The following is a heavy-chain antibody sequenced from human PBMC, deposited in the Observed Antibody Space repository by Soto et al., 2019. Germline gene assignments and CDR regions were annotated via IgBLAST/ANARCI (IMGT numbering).Heavy chain of an antibody. Sequence: QFQRSQSGAEVKKPGASVNVSCKASGYTFTSYGIGWVRQAPGQWLEWMGWISAYNGNTNYAKKLQCRVTMTTDTSTSTAYMELRSLTSDETAVYYCARDLRGVHRMPFPAAMPRGYWCQGTLVTVSS. CDR3: ARDLRGVHRMPFPAAMPRGY. CDR1: GYTFTSYG. CDR2: ISAYNGNT. D-gene: IGHD2-2*01. J-gene: IGHJ4*02. V-gene: IGHV1-18*01.